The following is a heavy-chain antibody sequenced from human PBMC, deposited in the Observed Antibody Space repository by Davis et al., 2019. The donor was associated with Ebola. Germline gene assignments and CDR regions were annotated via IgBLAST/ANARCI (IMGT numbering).Heavy chain of an antibody. Sequence: MPSETLSLTCTASGGSITSSSYYWGRIRQPPGKGLDWIGTISHTGSTYYNPSLTRRLTLSVDTSKNQFSLELTSVTAADTAVYYCARRMDVWGQGTTVTVSS. V-gene: IGHV4-39*01. CDR1: GGSITSSSYY. J-gene: IGHJ6*02. CDR3: ARRMDV. CDR2: ISHTGST.